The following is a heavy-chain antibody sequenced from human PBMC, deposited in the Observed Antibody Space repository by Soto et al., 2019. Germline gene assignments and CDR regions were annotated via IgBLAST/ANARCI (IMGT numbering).Heavy chain of an antibody. D-gene: IGHD6-19*01. CDR1: GGSFSGYY. CDR2: INHSGST. J-gene: IGHJ5*02. V-gene: IGHV4-34*01. Sequence: QVQLQQWGAGLLKPSETLSLTCAVYGGSFSGYYWSWIRQPPGKGLEWIGEINHSGSTNYNPSLKSRVTISVDTSKNQFSLKLSSVTAADTAVYYCASRGGWSGFDPWGQGTLVTVSS. CDR3: ASRGGWSGFDP.